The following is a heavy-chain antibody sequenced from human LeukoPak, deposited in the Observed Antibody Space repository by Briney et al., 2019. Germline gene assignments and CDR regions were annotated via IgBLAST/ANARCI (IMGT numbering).Heavy chain of an antibody. V-gene: IGHV1-2*02. Sequence: ASVKVSCKASGYTNTDYYLHWVRQAPGQGFEWMGWVNPNSGDTNYAQKFQGRVTMTRDTSISTAHMEMSRLRSDDTAVYYCARANFLYCSSTTCLFDYWGQGTLVTVSS. J-gene: IGHJ4*02. D-gene: IGHD2-2*01. CDR3: ARANFLYCSSTTCLFDY. CDR1: GYTNTDYY. CDR2: VNPNSGDT.